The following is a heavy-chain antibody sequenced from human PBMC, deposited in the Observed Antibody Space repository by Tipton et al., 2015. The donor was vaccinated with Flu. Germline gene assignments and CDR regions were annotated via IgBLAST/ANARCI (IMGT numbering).Heavy chain of an antibody. CDR3: ARVYHSENYYGSPGRFDV. D-gene: IGHD1-26*01. Sequence: GLVKPSGTLSLTCAVSGGSISSNNWWSWVRQPPGKGLEWIAYVYYNGHTNSNPSLRSRVAISVDTSRNQISLRLSSVTTADTAVYYWARVYHSENYYGSPGRFDVWGRGTMVTVSS. V-gene: IGHV4-4*02. CDR2: VYYNGHT. J-gene: IGHJ3*01. CDR1: GGSISSNNW.